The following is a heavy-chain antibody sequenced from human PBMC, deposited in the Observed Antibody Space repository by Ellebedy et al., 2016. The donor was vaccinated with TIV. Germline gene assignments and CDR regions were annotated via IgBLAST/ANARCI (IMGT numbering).Heavy chain of an antibody. CDR2: IYYSGST. CDR3: ARDGYYYGMDV. J-gene: IGHJ6*02. CDR1: GGSFSSYY. V-gene: IGHV4-59*01. Sequence: SETLSLTCAVYGGSFSSYYWSRIRQPPGKGLEWIGYIYYSGSTNYNPSLKSRVTISVDTSKNQFSLKLSSVTAADTAVYYCARDGYYYGMDVWGQGTTVTVSS.